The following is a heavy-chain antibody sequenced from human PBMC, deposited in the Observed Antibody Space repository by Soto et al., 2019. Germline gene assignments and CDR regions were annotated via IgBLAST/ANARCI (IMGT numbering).Heavy chain of an antibody. CDR3: ARSLYYGLDV. CDR1: GYSISSYY. J-gene: IGHJ6*02. CDR2: IYYSGST. V-gene: IGHV4-59*08. Sequence: SETLSLTCTFSGYSISSYYWSWIRQPPGKGLEWIGYIYYSGSTNYNPSLKSRVITSVDTSKNQFSLRLTSVTAADTAVYYCARSLYYGLDVWRQGTTLTVSS.